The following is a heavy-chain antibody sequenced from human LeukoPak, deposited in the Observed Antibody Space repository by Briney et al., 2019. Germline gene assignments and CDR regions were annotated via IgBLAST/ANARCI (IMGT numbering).Heavy chain of an antibody. CDR1: GSTVSSNY. CDR3: ARAQFYHDSSTYGPDY. D-gene: IGHD3-22*01. Sequence: GGSLRLSCAASGSTVSSNYMSWVRQAPGKGLEWVSVIYGGGSTYYADSVKGRFSISRDTSKNAVYLQMNSLRAEDTAVYYCARAQFYHDSSTYGPDYWGQGTLVTVSS. V-gene: IGHV3-53*01. CDR2: IYGGGST. J-gene: IGHJ4*02.